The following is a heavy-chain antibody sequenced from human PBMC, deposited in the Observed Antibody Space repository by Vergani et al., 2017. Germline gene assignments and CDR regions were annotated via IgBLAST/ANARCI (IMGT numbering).Heavy chain of an antibody. CDR1: GGTFSSYA. V-gene: IGHV1-69*04. Sequence: QVQLVQSGAEVKKPGASVKVSCKASGGTFSSYAISWVRQAPGQGLEWMGRIIPILGIANYAQKFQGRVTITADKSTSTAYMELSSLRSEDTAVYYCARSEEYSSSSEPWFDPWGQGTLVTVSS. CDR3: ARSEEYSSSSEPWFDP. J-gene: IGHJ5*02. CDR2: IIPILGIA. D-gene: IGHD6-6*01.